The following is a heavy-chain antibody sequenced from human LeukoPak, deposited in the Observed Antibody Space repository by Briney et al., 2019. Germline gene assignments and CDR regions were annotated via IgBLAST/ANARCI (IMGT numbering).Heavy chain of an antibody. CDR2: IYSGGST. CDR3: ASFSGSFLDY. CDR1: GFTFSSYA. Sequence: SGGSLRLSCAASGFTFSSYAMSWVRQAPGKGLEWVSVIYSGGSTYYADSVKGRFTISRDNSKNTPYLQMNSLRAEDTAVYYCASFSGSFLDYWGQGTLVTVSS. V-gene: IGHV3-66*02. D-gene: IGHD1-26*01. J-gene: IGHJ4*02.